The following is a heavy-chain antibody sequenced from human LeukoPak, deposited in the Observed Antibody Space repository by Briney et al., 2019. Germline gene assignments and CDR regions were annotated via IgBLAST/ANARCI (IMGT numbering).Heavy chain of an antibody. J-gene: IGHJ5*02. CDR1: GFTFSSHA. V-gene: IGHV3-23*01. CDR3: AKGCYDILTDYFHNWFNP. CDR2: LSGSGYNT. D-gene: IGHD3-9*01. Sequence: GGSLRLSCAASGFTFSSHALSWVRQAPGKGLEWVSSLSGSGYNTYYADSAKGRFTISRDNSKNTLYLQMNSLRADDTAVYYCAKGCYDILTDYFHNWFNPWGQGTLVIVSS.